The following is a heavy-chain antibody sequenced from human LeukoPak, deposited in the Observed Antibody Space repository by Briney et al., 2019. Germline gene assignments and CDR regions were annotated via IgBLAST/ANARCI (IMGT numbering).Heavy chain of an antibody. CDR1: GFTFSSYA. CDR2: ISSSGGST. D-gene: IGHD4-11*01. V-gene: IGHV3-23*01. Sequence: PGGSLRLSCAASGFTFSSYAMSWVRQAPGKGLEWVSSISSSGGSTYYADSVKGRFTISRDNSKNTLSLQMNSLRAEDTAVYYCAKATDDYSRRGIDYWGQGTLVTVSS. J-gene: IGHJ4*02. CDR3: AKATDDYSRRGIDY.